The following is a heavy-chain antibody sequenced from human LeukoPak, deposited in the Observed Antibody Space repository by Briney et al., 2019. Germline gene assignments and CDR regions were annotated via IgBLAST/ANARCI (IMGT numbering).Heavy chain of an antibody. J-gene: IGHJ5*02. V-gene: IGHV4-31*03. CDR2: IYYSGST. CDR1: GGSISSGGYY. CDR3: ARGLYVVPAAIYWFDP. Sequence: SQTLSLTCTVSGGSISSGGYYWSWIRQHPGKGLEWIGYIYYSGSTYYNPSLKSRVTISVDTSKNQFSLKLSSVTAADTAVYYCARGLYVVPAAIYWFDPWGQGTLVTVSS. D-gene: IGHD2-2*02.